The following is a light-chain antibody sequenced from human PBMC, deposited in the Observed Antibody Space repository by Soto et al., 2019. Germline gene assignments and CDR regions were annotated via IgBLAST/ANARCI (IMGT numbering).Light chain of an antibody. CDR3: QQYNSYSQT. V-gene: IGKV1-5*01. Sequence: DVQMTQSPSTLSASIGDTVTISCRSSQGISSYLGWYQQKPGKAPKLLIFDASTLESGVPSRFSGSGSGTDFTLTISSLQPDDFATYYCQQYNSYSQTFGQGTKVDI. J-gene: IGKJ1*01. CDR2: DAS. CDR1: QGISSY.